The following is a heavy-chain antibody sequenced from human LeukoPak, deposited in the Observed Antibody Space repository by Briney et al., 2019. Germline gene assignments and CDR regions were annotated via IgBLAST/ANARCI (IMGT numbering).Heavy chain of an antibody. Sequence: GGSLRLSCAASGFTFSSYDMNWVRQAPGKGLELVSYISSGGSNINYADSVKGRFTISRDNAKNSLSLQMNSLRAEDTAVYYCARGDGYCSSGECYYLDYWGQGTLVTVSS. V-gene: IGHV3-48*03. J-gene: IGHJ4*02. CDR2: ISSGGSNI. CDR3: ARGDGYCSSGECYYLDY. CDR1: GFTFSSYD. D-gene: IGHD2-8*01.